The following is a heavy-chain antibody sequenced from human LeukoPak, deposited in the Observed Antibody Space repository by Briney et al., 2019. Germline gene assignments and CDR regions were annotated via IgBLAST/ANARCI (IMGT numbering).Heavy chain of an antibody. D-gene: IGHD2/OR15-2a*01. Sequence: SQTLSLTCTVSGGSISSGGYYWSWIRQHPGKGLEWIGYIDYSGSTYYNPSLKSRVTISVDTSKNQFSLKLSSVTAADTAVYYCARDSTHYYYYGMDVWGQGTTVTVSS. CDR2: IDYSGST. CDR3: ARDSTHYYYYGMDV. V-gene: IGHV4-31*03. J-gene: IGHJ6*02. CDR1: GGSISSGGYY.